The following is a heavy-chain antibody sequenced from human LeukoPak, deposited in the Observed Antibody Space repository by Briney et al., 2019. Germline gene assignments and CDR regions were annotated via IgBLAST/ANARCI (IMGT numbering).Heavy chain of an antibody. CDR3: ARLRYNWNRELFDY. J-gene: IGHJ4*02. CDR1: GFSLGTSGGG. Sequence: SGPTLLKPTPTLTLTCTFSGFSLGTSGGGVGWIRQPPGKGLEWIRSIYYSGSTYYNPSLKSRVTISVDTSKNQFSLKLSSVTAADTAVYYCARLRYNWNRELFDYWGQGTLVTVSS. CDR2: IYYSGST. V-gene: IGHV4-39*01. D-gene: IGHD1-20*01.